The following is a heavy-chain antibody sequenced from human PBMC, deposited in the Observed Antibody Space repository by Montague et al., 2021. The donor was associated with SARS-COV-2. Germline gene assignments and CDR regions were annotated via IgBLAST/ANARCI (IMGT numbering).Heavy chain of an antibody. Sequence: SETLSLTCAVYGGSFSGYYWSWIRQPLGKGLEWIGEINHSGSANYNPSLKSRVTISVDTSKNQSSLKLSSVTAADTAVYYCARVRYYGSGTSLGMDVWGQGTTVTVSS. CDR3: ARVRYYGSGTSLGMDV. CDR2: INHSGSA. J-gene: IGHJ6*02. D-gene: IGHD3-10*01. V-gene: IGHV4-34*01. CDR1: GGSFSGYY.